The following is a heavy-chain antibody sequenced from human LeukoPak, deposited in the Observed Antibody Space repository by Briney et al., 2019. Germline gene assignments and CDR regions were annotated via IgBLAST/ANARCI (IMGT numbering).Heavy chain of an antibody. CDR3: ARGGIGSSWYDPAYGMDV. V-gene: IGHV3-11*01. CDR2: ISSSGSTI. Sequence: GGSLRLSCAASGFTFSDYYMSWIRHAPGKGLEWVSYISSSGSTIYYADSVKGRFTISRDNAKNSLYLQMNSLRAEDTAVYYCARGGIGSSWYDPAYGMDVWGQGTTVTVSS. D-gene: IGHD6-13*01. CDR1: GFTFSDYY. J-gene: IGHJ6*02.